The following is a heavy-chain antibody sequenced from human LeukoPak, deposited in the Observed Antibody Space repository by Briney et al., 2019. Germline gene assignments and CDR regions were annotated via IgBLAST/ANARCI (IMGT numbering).Heavy chain of an antibody. CDR1: GYTFTSYA. D-gene: IGHD5-24*01. V-gene: IGHV1-69*13. CDR2: IIPIFGTA. CDR3: ARGRDGYNYFDY. J-gene: IGHJ4*02. Sequence: SVKVSCKASGYTFTSYAISWVRQAPGQGLEWMGGIIPIFGTANYAQKFQGRVTITADESTSTAYMELSSLRSEDTAVYYCARGRDGYNYFDYWGQGTLVTVSS.